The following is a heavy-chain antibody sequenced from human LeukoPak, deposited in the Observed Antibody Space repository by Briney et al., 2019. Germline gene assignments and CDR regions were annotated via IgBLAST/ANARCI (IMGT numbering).Heavy chain of an antibody. CDR2: IKEDGSEK. J-gene: IGHJ4*02. V-gene: IGHV3-7*01. Sequence: AGGSLRLSCAASGFIFSGAWMSWVRQAPGKGLEWVANIKEDGSEKHYVDSVNGRFTISRDNAKNLVYLQMNSLRAEDTAVYYCARIMNSSPDYWGQGTLVTVSS. D-gene: IGHD6-13*01. CDR3: ARIMNSSPDY. CDR1: GFIFSGAW.